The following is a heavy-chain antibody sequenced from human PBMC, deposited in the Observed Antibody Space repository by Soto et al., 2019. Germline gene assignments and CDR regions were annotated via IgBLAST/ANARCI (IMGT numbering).Heavy chain of an antibody. Sequence: GGSLRLSCAASGFTFSSYAMHWVRQAPGKGLEWVAVISYDGSNKYYADSVKGRFTISRDNSKNTLYLQMNSLRAEDTAVYYCAREGPNYYDSSGYYYFTTRYFDYWGQGTLVTVSS. D-gene: IGHD3-22*01. CDR2: ISYDGSNK. CDR1: GFTFSSYA. V-gene: IGHV3-30-3*01. CDR3: AREGPNYYDSSGYYYFTTRYFDY. J-gene: IGHJ4*02.